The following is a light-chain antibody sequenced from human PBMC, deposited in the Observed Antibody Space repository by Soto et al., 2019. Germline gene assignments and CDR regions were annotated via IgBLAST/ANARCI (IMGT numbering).Light chain of an antibody. V-gene: IGLV2-8*01. CDR2: EVS. CDR3: SSYAGSNNSYV. CDR1: SSDVGGYNY. Sequence: QSALTQPASGSGSPGQSVTISCTGTSSDVGGYNYVSWYQQHPGKAPKLMIYEVSKRPSGAPDRFSGSKSGNTASLTVSGLQAEDEADYYCSSYAGSNNSYVFGTGTKVTVL. J-gene: IGLJ1*01.